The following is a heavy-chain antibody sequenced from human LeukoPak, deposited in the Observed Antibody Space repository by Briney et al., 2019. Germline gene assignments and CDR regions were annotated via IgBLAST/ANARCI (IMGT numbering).Heavy chain of an antibody. CDR2: IYPGDSDT. J-gene: IGHJ6*02. D-gene: IGHD3-10*01. CDR3: ARLGVSGSGSSRQNYGMDV. Sequence: GESLKISCKGSGYSFINYWIGWVRQMPGKGLEWMGIIYPGDSDTTYSPSFQGQVTISADKSINTAYLQWSSLKASDTAMYYCARLGVSGSGSSRQNYGMDVWGQGTTVTVSS. CDR1: GYSFINYW. V-gene: IGHV5-51*01.